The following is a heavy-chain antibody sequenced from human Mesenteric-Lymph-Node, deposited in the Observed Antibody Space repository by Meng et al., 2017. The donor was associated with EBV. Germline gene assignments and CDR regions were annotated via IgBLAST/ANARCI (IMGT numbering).Heavy chain of an antibody. D-gene: IGHD3-10*01. J-gene: IGHJ4*02. Sequence: QVQLEEGGAGLLKPSETSSLPCAVYGGSFSGFYWSWVRQAPGKGLEWIGEMNNGGTSNYNPSLESRVTISVDPSKNQFSLNLRSVTAADTAVYYCARVKPSIWFGELFYYFDYWGPGILVTVSS. CDR1: GGSFSGFY. CDR2: MNNGGTS. V-gene: IGHV4-34*01. CDR3: ARVKPSIWFGELFYYFDY.